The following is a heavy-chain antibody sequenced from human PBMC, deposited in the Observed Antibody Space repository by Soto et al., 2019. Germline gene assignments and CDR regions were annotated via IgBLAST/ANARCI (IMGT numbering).Heavy chain of an antibody. D-gene: IGHD6-6*01. V-gene: IGHV1-69*13. CDR2: IIPIFGTA. CDR1: GGTFSSYA. J-gene: IGHJ6*02. Sequence: SVKVSCKASGGTFSSYAISWVRQAPGQGLEWMGGIIPIFGTANYAQKFQGRVTITADESTSTAYMELSSLRSEDTAVYYCATDSSIAARRGNYYYYYGMDVWGQGTTVTVSS. CDR3: ATDSSIAARRGNYYYYYGMDV.